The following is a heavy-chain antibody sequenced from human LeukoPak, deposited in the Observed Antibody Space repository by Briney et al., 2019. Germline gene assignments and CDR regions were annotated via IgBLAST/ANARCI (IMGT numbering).Heavy chain of an antibody. V-gene: IGHV3-11*04. Sequence: PGGSLRLSCAASGFTFSDYYMSWIRQAPGKGLEWVSYISSSGNTIYYADSVKGRFTISRDNAKNSLYLQMNSLRAEDTAVYYCAREPLGSTAMVTGTSFDYWGQGTLVTVSS. J-gene: IGHJ4*02. CDR1: GFTFSDYY. CDR3: AREPLGSTAMVTGTSFDY. D-gene: IGHD5-18*01. CDR2: ISSSGNTI.